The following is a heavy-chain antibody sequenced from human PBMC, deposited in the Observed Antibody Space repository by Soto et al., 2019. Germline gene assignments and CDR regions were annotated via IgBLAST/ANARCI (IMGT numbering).Heavy chain of an antibody. CDR1: GGTFSSYA. D-gene: IGHD3-10*01. CDR3: ARGTRRGLYYYGMDV. CDR2: IIPIFGTA. J-gene: IGHJ6*02. V-gene: IGHV1-69*13. Sequence: SVKVSCKASGGTFSSYAISWVRQAPGQGLEWMGGIIPIFGTANYAQKFQGRVTITADESTSTAYMELSGLRSEDTAVYYCARGTRRGLYYYGMDVWGQGTTVTVSS.